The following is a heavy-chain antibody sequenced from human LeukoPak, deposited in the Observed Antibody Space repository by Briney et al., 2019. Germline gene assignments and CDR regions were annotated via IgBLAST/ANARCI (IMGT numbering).Heavy chain of an antibody. CDR3: AREVIYGSGSYYFDY. CDR1: GFTFSSYE. J-gene: IGHJ4*02. V-gene: IGHV3-48*03. Sequence: PEGSLRLSCAASGFTFSSYEMNWIRQAPGKGLEWVSYISSSGSTIYYADPVKGRFTISRDNAKNSLYLQMNSLRAEDTAVYYCAREVIYGSGSYYFDYWGQGTLVTVSS. D-gene: IGHD3-10*01. CDR2: ISSSGSTI.